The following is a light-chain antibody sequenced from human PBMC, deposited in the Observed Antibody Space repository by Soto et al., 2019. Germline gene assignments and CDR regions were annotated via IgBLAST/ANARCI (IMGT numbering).Light chain of an antibody. J-gene: IGLJ1*01. V-gene: IGLV1-51*01. CDR1: KTNIGINY. CDR2: END. Sequence: SVLPQPPSVSAAPGQKVTISCSGTKTNIGINYVSWHQQFPGTAPKVVIYENDKRPSGIPDRFSGSKSGTSATLAITGLQTGDEADYYCGTWDSSLTPGGVFGTGTKVTVL. CDR3: GTWDSSLTPGGV.